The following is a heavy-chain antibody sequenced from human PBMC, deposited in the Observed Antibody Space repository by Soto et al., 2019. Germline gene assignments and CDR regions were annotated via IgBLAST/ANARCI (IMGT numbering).Heavy chain of an antibody. Sequence: SETLSLTCTVSGGSISSYYWSWIRQPPGKGLEWIGYIYYSGSTNYNPSIKSRVTISVDTSKNQYSLKLSSVTAADTAVYYCARAGGYYGSGSYYRSGYYYMDVWGKGTTVTVSS. V-gene: IGHV4-59*01. CDR1: GGSISSYY. CDR2: IYYSGST. CDR3: ARAGGYYGSGSYYRSGYYYMDV. D-gene: IGHD3-10*01. J-gene: IGHJ6*03.